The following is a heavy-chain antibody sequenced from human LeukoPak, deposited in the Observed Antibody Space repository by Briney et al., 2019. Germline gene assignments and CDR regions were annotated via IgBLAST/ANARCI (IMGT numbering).Heavy chain of an antibody. V-gene: IGHV1-2*06. CDR1: GYTFTGYY. CDR3: AFSAGRDLGCCSGGSCPFDY. Sequence: ASVKVSCKASGYTFTGYYMHWVRQAPGQGLEWMGRINPNSGGTNYAQKFQGRVTMTRGTSISTAYMELSRLRSDDTAVYYCAFSAGRDLGCCSGGSCPFDYWGQGTLVTVSS. CDR2: INPNSGGT. D-gene: IGHD2-15*01. J-gene: IGHJ4*02.